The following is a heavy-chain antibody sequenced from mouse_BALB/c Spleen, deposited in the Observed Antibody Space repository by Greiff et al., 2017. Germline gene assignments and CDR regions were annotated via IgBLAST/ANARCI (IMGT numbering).Heavy chain of an antibody. CDR1: GFTFSSFG. V-gene: IGHV5-17*02. CDR3: ARYGSSSYYAMDY. CDR2: ISSGSSTI. J-gene: IGHJ4*01. D-gene: IGHD1-1*01. Sequence: EVQRVESGGGLVQPGGSRKLSCAASGFTFSSFGMHWVRQAPEKGLEWVAYISSGSSTIYYADTVKGRFTISRDNPKNTLFLQMTSLRSEDTAMYYCARYGSSSYYAMDYWGQGTSVTVSS.